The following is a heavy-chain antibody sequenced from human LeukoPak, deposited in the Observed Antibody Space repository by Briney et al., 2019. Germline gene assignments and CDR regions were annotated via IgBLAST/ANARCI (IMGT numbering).Heavy chain of an antibody. CDR3: ARGWVVRGARGAFDI. V-gene: IGHV4-59*01. J-gene: IGHJ3*02. D-gene: IGHD3-10*01. Sequence: SETLSLTCTVSGGSISSYYWSWIRQPPGKGLEWIGYIYYSGSTNYNPSLKSRVTISVDTSKNQFSLKLSSVTAADTAVYYCARGWVVRGARGAFDIWGQGTMATVSS. CDR2: IYYSGST. CDR1: GGSISSYY.